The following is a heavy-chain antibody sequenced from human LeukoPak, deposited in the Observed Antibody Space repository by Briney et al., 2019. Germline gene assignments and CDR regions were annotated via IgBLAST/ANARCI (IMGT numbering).Heavy chain of an antibody. CDR3: ARSPVYCSSTRCFDVDWVDP. CDR2: IDYSGST. J-gene: IGHJ5*02. D-gene: IGHD2-2*01. V-gene: IGHV4-39*01. CDR1: GGSISSSIYY. Sequence: DPSETLSLTCTVSGGSISSSIYYWGWIRQPPGKGREWIGSIDYSGSTCYHQFLKSRVTMCVDTSKSPFSLKLSSVTSADTAVYYCARSPVYCSSTRCFDVDWVDPRGEGDLVSVSS.